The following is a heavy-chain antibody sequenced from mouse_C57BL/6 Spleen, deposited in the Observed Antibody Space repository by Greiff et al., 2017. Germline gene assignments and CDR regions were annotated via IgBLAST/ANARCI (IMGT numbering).Heavy chain of an antibody. D-gene: IGHD2-10*01. Sequence: QVQLQQSGAELARPGASVKLSCKASGYTFTSYGISWVKQRTGQGLEWIGEIYPRSGNTYYNEKFKGKATLTADKSSSTAYMELRSLTSEDSAVYFCASPYYDDGGFAYWGQGTLVTVSA. J-gene: IGHJ3*01. CDR2: IYPRSGNT. CDR1: GYTFTSYG. CDR3: ASPYYDDGGFAY. V-gene: IGHV1-81*01.